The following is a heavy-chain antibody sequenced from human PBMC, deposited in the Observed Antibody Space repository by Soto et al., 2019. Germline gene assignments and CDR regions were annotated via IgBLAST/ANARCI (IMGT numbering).Heavy chain of an antibody. J-gene: IGHJ4*02. V-gene: IGHV3-30*03. CDR1: GFTFSSYG. D-gene: IGHD3-10*01. CDR3: ATAGGSGSYPNYYFDY. CDR2: ISSDGSNK. Sequence: GGSLRLSCAASGFTFSSYGMHWVRQAAGKGLEWVAVISSDGSNKYYAASVKGRFTISRDNSKNTLYLQMNRLRAEDTAVPYCATAGGSGSYPNYYFDYWGQRTLVTVS.